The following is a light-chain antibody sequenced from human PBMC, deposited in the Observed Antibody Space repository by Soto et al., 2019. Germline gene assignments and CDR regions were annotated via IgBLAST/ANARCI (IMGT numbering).Light chain of an antibody. Sequence: QSVLTQPPSASGSPGQSVTISCTGTKNDIGLYDFDSWYQHHPGKAPRLIIYEVVQRPSGVPDRFSGSKSGNTASLTVSGLQAADEADYFCKSYAGSNTYVFGSGTKVTVL. V-gene: IGLV2-8*01. CDR3: KSYAGSNTYV. CDR1: KNDIGLYDF. CDR2: EVV. J-gene: IGLJ1*01.